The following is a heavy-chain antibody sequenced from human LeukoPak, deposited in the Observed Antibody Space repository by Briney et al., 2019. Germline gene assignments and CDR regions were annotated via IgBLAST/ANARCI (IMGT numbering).Heavy chain of an antibody. CDR1: GFTFSNAW. CDR3: TTGGGVYDYVSLH. CDR2: IKSKSDGGTT. D-gene: IGHD3-16*01. Sequence: GGSLRLSCVASGFTFSNAWMNWFGRPQGRGLGWFGRIKSKSDGGTTDYAAPVKGKFTISRDDSKNTLYLQMNSLKSEDTAVYYCTTGGGVYDYVSLHWGQGTLVTVSS. V-gene: IGHV3-15*01. J-gene: IGHJ1*01.